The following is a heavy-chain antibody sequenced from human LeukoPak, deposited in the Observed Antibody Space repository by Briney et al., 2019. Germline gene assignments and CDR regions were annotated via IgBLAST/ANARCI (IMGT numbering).Heavy chain of an antibody. V-gene: IGHV3-21*01. D-gene: IGHD3-22*01. J-gene: IGHJ1*01. CDR2: ISRSSSYI. CDR1: GFTFSSYS. Sequence: GGSLRLSCAASGFTFSSYSMNWVRQAPGKGLEWVSSISRSSSYIYYADSVKDRFTISTDNAKNSLYVQMTSLRAEDTAVYYCARGGYSLVYWGQGKLVTVSP. CDR3: ARGGYSLVY.